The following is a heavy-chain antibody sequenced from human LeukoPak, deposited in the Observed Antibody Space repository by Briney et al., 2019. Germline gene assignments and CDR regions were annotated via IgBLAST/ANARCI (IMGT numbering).Heavy chain of an antibody. Sequence: PSETLSLTCTVSGGSISSYYWSWIRQPPGKGLEWIGYIYYSGSTNYNPSLKSRVTISVDTPKNQFSLKLSSVTAADTAVYYCARSDYSNFWGHFDYWGQGTLVTVSS. J-gene: IGHJ4*02. CDR3: ARSDYSNFWGHFDY. CDR2: IYYSGST. D-gene: IGHD4-11*01. CDR1: GGSISSYY. V-gene: IGHV4-59*01.